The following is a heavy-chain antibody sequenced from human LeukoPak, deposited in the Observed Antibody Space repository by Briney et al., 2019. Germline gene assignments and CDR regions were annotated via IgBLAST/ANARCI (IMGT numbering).Heavy chain of an antibody. V-gene: IGHV4-59*01. J-gene: IGHJ4*02. Sequence: SETLSLTCTVSGGSISSYYWSWIRQPPGKGLEWIGYIYYSGSTNYNPSLKSRVTISVDTSKNQSSLKLSSVTAADSAVYYCARRSPYSTGWSSYFDYWGQGALVTVSS. CDR2: IYYSGST. CDR1: GGSISSYY. CDR3: ARRSPYSTGWSSYFDY. D-gene: IGHD6-19*01.